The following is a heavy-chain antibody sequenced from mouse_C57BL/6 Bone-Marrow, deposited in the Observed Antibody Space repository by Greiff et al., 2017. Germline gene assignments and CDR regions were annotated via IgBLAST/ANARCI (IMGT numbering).Heavy chain of an antibody. D-gene: IGHD3-1*01. Sequence: VQLQQSGAELVRPGASVKLSCTASGFNIKDDYMHWVKQRPEQGLEWIGWIDPENGDTEYASKFQGKATITADTSSNTAYLQLSSLTSEDTAVYYCTTWALLWYCDVWGTGTTVTVSS. V-gene: IGHV14-4*01. J-gene: IGHJ1*03. CDR1: GFNIKDDY. CDR2: IDPENGDT. CDR3: TTWALLWYCDV.